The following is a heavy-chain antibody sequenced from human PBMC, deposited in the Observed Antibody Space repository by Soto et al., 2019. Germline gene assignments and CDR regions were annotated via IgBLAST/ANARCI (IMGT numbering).Heavy chain of an antibody. CDR2: IYSSGST. D-gene: IGHD2-21*01. CDR3: ARQLFGRFDP. CDR1: GGSISSGGYS. V-gene: IGHV4-61*08. J-gene: IGHJ5*02. Sequence: PSETLSLTCAVSGGSISSGGYSWSWIRQPPGKGLEWIGYIYSSGSTNYNPSLKSQITISVDTSKNQFSLKLSSVIAADTAVYYCARQLFGRFDPWGQGTLVTVSS.